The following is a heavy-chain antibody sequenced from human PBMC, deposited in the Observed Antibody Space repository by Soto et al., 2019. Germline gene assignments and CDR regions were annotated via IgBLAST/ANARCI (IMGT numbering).Heavy chain of an antibody. CDR1: GYNFINYW. D-gene: IGHD1-1*01. V-gene: IGHV5-51*03. Sequence: GESLKISCKPSGYNFINYWIGWVRQPPGKGLAWMVFIQPGDTDTKYNPSFRGQITISVDKSNSTAFLQWTSLRASDTAMYYWARLDPTQDRLDYWGQGTLVTVSS. J-gene: IGHJ4*02. CDR2: IQPGDTDT. CDR3: ARLDPTQDRLDY.